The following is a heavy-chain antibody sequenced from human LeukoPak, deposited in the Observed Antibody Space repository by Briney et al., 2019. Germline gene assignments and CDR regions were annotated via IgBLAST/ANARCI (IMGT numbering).Heavy chain of an antibody. D-gene: IGHD2-21*02. Sequence: SETLSLTCAVYGGSFSGYYWSWIRQPPGKGLEWIGEINHSGSTNYNPSLKSRVTISVDTSKNQFSLKLSSVTAADTAVYYCAIRIVVVTQRFDPWGQGTLVTVSS. J-gene: IGHJ5*02. V-gene: IGHV4-34*01. CDR2: INHSGST. CDR3: AIRIVVVTQRFDP. CDR1: GGSFSGYY.